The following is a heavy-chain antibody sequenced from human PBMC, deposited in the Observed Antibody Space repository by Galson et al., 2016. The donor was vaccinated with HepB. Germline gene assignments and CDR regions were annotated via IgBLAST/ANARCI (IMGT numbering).Heavy chain of an antibody. CDR3: AKDDSCYYGSGSYSSLKYYYFDGGYV. CDR2: ISYGGNNK. J-gene: IGHJ6*02. D-gene: IGHD3-10*01. CDR1: GFTFSTCG. Sequence: SLRLSCAASGFTFSTCGMHWVRQAPGKGLEWVAVISYGGNNKYYADSVKGRFNISRDNSRNTLYLQMNSLRAEDTALYYCAKDDSCYYGSGSYSSLKYYYFDGGYVWGQGTTFTVSS. V-gene: IGHV3-30*18.